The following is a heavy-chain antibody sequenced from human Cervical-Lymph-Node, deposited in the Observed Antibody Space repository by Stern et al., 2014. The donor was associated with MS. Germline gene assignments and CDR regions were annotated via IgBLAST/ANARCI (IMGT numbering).Heavy chain of an antibody. CDR2: INPSGGST. CDR3: ARSAYYYDSSGYPYYFDY. D-gene: IGHD3-22*01. CDR1: GYTFTSYY. Sequence: VQLVQSGAEVKKPGASVQVSCKASGYTFTSYYMHWVRQAPGQGLEWMGIINPSGGSTSYAQKFQGRVTMTRDTSTSTVYMELSSLRSEDTAVYYCARSAYYYDSSGYPYYFDYWGQGTLVTVSS. J-gene: IGHJ4*02. V-gene: IGHV1-46*01.